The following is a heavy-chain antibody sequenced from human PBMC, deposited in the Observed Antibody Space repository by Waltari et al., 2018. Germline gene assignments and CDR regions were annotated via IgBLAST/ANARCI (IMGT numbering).Heavy chain of an antibody. CDR2: ITNSGGRK. J-gene: IGHJ4*02. Sequence: EVQLLESGGGLVQPGGSLRLSCAASGFTFSSDDMNWVRQAPGKGLEWGPCITNSGGRKYHADSVKGRFTISRDNSKNMLYLQMNSLRAEDTAVYYCARRPCRDGNCYMDHWGQGTLVTVSS. D-gene: IGHD2-15*01. V-gene: IGHV3-23*01. CDR3: ARRPCRDGNCYMDH. CDR1: GFTFSSDD.